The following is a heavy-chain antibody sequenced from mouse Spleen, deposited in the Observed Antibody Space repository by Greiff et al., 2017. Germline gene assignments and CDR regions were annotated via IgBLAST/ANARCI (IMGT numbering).Heavy chain of an antibody. CDR3: ARRLRFYFDY. CDR2: IDPSDSYT. D-gene: IGHD1-1*01. V-gene: IGHV1-59*01. CDR1: GYTFTSYW. Sequence: VQLQQPGAELVRPGTSVKLSCKASGYTFTSYWMHWVKQRPGQGLEWIGVIDPSDSYTNYNQKFKGKATLTVDTSSSTAYMQLSSLTSEDFAVYYCARRLRFYFDYWGQGTTLTVSS. J-gene: IGHJ2*01.